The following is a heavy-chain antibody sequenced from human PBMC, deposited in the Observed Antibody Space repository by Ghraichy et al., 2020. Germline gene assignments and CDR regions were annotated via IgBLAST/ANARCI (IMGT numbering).Heavy chain of an antibody. CDR2: IYYSGGT. V-gene: IGHV4-31*03. J-gene: IGHJ4*02. CDR3: ARDHGGYCSSIDF. CDR1: GGSISSGGYY. Sequence: SETLSLTCTVSGGSISSGGYYWSWIRQHPGKGLEWIGYIYYSGGTSYNPSLKSRVTISVDTSKNQFSLKLTSVTAADTAVYFCARDHGGYCSSIDFWGQGTLVTVSS. D-gene: IGHD4-17*01.